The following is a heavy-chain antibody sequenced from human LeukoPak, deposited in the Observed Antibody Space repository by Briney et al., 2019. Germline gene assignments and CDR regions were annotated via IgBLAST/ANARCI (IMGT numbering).Heavy chain of an antibody. J-gene: IGHJ5*02. D-gene: IGHD6-13*01. V-gene: IGHV4-59*08. Sequence: SETLSLTCTVSGGSISSYYWSWIRQPPGKGLEWIGYIYYSGSTNYNPSLKSRVTISVDTSKNQFSLKLSSVTAADTAMYYCARLSIAAAEDQVWFDPWGQGTLVTVSS. CDR2: IYYSGST. CDR3: ARLSIAAAEDQVWFDP. CDR1: GGSISSYY.